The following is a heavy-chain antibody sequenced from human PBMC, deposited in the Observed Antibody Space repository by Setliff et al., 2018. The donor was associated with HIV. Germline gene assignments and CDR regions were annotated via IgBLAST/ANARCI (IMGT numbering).Heavy chain of an antibody. D-gene: IGHD4-17*01. CDR2: IIPIFGSP. J-gene: IGHJ1*01. V-gene: IGHV1-69*13. CDR3: ASASGDYEPYQY. CDR1: GDTSNSYA. Sequence: SVKVSCKASGDTSNSYAIRWVRQAPGQGPEWMGGIIPIFGSPQYAPQFRGRATITADESSRTAYMALTSLKSEDSAVYYCASASGDYEPYQYWGQGTLVTVSS.